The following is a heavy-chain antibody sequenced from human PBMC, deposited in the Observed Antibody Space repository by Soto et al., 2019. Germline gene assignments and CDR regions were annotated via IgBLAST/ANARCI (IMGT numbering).Heavy chain of an antibody. V-gene: IGHV3-23*01. J-gene: IGHJ6*02. CDR2: ISGRGGST. CDR1: GFTFSSYG. CDR3: AKDDDSSGYYYPPAMDV. D-gene: IGHD3-22*01. Sequence: PGGSLRLSCAASGFTFSSYGMHWVRQAPGKGLEWVSAISGRGGSTYYADSVKGRFTISRDNSKNTLYLQMNSLRADDTAVYYCAKDDDSSGYYYPPAMDVWGQGTTVTVSS.